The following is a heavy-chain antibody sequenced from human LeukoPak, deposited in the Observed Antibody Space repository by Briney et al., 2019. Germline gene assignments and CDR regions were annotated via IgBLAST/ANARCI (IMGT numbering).Heavy chain of an antibody. CDR1: GFTFSSYA. CDR2: IRGSGGST. J-gene: IGHJ6*02. Sequence: GGALGLSCAASGFTFSSYAMSWVRQAPGKVLEWVAAIRGSGGSTYYADSVKGRFTISRDNSKNTLYLQMNSLRAEDTAVYYCAKGEVVPAAIYGMDVWGQGTTVTVS. V-gene: IGHV3-23*01. D-gene: IGHD2-2*02. CDR3: AKGEVVPAAIYGMDV.